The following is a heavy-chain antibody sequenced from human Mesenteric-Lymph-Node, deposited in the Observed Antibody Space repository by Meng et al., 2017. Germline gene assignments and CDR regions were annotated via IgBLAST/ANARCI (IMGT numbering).Heavy chain of an antibody. Sequence: VQLKVWGRGLVKPAHPMSLTCTVSGGFIGSDYNCWSWIRQPPGKGLEWIGYNYCSGSTYYNPAIKSRVTISEDTYKKLFSLKLSLGTAADTAVYYCARGPTTYFDYWGQGTLVTVSS. CDR2: NYCSGST. D-gene: IGHD4-17*01. CDR3: ARGPTTYFDY. CDR1: GGFIGSDYNC. J-gene: IGHJ4*02. V-gene: IGHV4-30-4*01.